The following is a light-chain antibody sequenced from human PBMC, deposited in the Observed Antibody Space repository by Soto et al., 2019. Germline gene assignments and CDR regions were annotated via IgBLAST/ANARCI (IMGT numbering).Light chain of an antibody. CDR3: SSYASSSTLDV. J-gene: IGLJ1*01. V-gene: IGLV2-14*03. Sequence: QSVLTQPASVSGPPGQSITISCTGTSSDVGDYNYVSWFQQHPGKAPKLMIYDVSNRPSGVSNRFSGSKSGNTASLTISGLQAEDEADYYCSSYASSSTLDVFGTGTKVTV. CDR2: DVS. CDR1: SSDVGDYNY.